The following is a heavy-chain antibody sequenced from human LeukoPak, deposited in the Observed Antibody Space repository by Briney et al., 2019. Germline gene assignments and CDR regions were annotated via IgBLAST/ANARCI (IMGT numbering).Heavy chain of an antibody. J-gene: IGHJ4*02. D-gene: IGHD6-19*01. CDR1: GGSISSSTSY. CDR3: ARGYTSGWLVGY. Sequence: SETLSLTCAVSGGSISSSTSYWGWIRQPPGKGLEWIGFIYYSGSTNYNPSLKSRLTISIDTSKNQFSLKLSSVTAADTAVYYCARGYTSGWLVGYWGQGTLVTVSS. CDR2: IYYSGST. V-gene: IGHV4-61*05.